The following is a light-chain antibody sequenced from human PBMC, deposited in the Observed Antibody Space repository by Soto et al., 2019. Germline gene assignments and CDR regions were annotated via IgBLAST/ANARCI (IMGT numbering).Light chain of an antibody. CDR1: QSVSNK. CDR2: GAS. Sequence: ETVMTQSPATLSVSPGERATLSCRASQSVSNKLVWYQQKPGQAPRLLIYGASNRATGIPDRFSGSGSGTDFTLTISRLEPEDFAVYYCQQYGSSGTFGQGTKVDIK. CDR3: QQYGSSGT. V-gene: IGKV3-20*01. J-gene: IGKJ1*01.